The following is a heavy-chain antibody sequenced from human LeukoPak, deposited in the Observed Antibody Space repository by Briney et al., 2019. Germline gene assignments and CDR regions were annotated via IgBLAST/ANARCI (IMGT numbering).Heavy chain of an antibody. J-gene: IGHJ4*02. CDR3: ARDYNYDSSGYYGSDY. V-gene: IGHV3-30-3*01. D-gene: IGHD3-22*01. CDR1: RVALSSYA. Sequence: SLMLSCAPSRVALSSYAVHGVRRAPGKGLEWVAVISYDGSNKYYADSVKGRFTISRDNSKNTLYLQMNSLRAEDTAVYYCARDYNYDSSGYYGSDYWGQGTLVTVSS. CDR2: ISYDGSNK.